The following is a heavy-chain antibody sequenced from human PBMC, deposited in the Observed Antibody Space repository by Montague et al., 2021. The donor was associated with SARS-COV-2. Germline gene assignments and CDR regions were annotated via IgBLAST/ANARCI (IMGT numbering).Heavy chain of an antibody. J-gene: IGHJ3*02. CDR1: GGSITRNYY. CDR3: ARPLVRGVPEAFDI. D-gene: IGHD3-10*01. V-gene: IGHV4-39*01. Sequence: SETLSLTCTVSGGSITRNYYWGWIRQPPGKGLEWVGNIYYSGTTFINPSLESRVTISVDASKNQFSLNLTSVTAADTAVYYCARPLVRGVPEAFDIWGQGALVIVSS. CDR2: IYYSGTT.